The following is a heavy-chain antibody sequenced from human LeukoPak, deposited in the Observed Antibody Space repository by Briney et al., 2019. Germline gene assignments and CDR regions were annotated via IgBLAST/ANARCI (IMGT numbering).Heavy chain of an antibody. CDR2: ISGSGGST. CDR1: GFTFSSYA. V-gene: IGHV3-23*01. D-gene: IGHD3-9*01. Sequence: GGSLRLSCAASGFTFSSYAMSWVRQAPGKGLERVSAISGSGGSTYYADSVKGRFTISRDNSKNTLYLQMNSLRAEDTAVYYCAKEADDWLLTPGFGAFDIWGQGTMVTVSS. CDR3: AKEADDWLLTPGFGAFDI. J-gene: IGHJ3*02.